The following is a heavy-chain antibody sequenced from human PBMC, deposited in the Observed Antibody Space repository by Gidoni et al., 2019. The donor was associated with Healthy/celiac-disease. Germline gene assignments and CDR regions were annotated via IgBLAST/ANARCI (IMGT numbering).Heavy chain of an antibody. CDR3: ARVFGVFYGDYGNDY. V-gene: IGHV1-18*01. D-gene: IGHD4-17*01. Sequence: QVQLVQSGAEVKKPGASVKVSCKASGYTFNSYDISWVRQAPGQGLDWMGWISAYNGNTNYSQKLQGRVTMTTDTSTSTAYMELRSLRSDDTAVYYCARVFGVFYGDYGNDYWGQGTLVTVSS. CDR2: ISAYNGNT. J-gene: IGHJ4*02. CDR1: GYTFNSYD.